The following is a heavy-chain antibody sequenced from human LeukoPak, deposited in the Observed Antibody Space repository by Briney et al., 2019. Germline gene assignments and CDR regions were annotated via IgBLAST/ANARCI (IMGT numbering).Heavy chain of an antibody. V-gene: IGHV1-2*02. D-gene: IGHD6-19*01. CDR1: GYTFTGYY. CDR2: INPNSGGT. CDR3: ARSVVAGSGNFDY. J-gene: IGHJ4*02. Sequence: ASVKVSFKASGYTFTGYYMHWVRQAPGQGLEWMGWINPNSGGTNYAQKFQGRVTMTRDTSISTAYMELSRLRSDDTAVYFCARSVVAGSGNFDYWGQGTLVTVSS.